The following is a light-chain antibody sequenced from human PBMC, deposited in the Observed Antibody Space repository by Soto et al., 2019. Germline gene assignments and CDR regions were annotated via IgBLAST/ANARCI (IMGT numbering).Light chain of an antibody. CDR1: QSISSW. J-gene: IGKJ1*01. CDR3: QQYNSYLT. Sequence: DIQMTQSPSTLSASVGDRVTITCRASQSISSWLAWYQQKPGKAPKLLIYKASSLESGVPSRFSGSGSGTEFTLTISSLQPDDFATYYCQQYNSYLTFGQGTKADIK. V-gene: IGKV1-5*03. CDR2: KAS.